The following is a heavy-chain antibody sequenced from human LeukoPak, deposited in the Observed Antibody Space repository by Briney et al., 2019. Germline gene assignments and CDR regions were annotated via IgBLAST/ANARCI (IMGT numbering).Heavy chain of an antibody. CDR2: ISSNGVST. D-gene: IGHD4/OR15-4a*01. CDR3: ARGAFL. J-gene: IGHJ4*02. CDR1: GFTFSSYA. Sequence: PGGSLRLSCEASGFTFSSYAMHWVRQAPGKGLEYVSAISSNGVSTYYANSVKGRFTISRDNSKNTLYLQMNSLRAEDTAVYYCARGAFLWGQGTLVTVSS. V-gene: IGHV3-64*01.